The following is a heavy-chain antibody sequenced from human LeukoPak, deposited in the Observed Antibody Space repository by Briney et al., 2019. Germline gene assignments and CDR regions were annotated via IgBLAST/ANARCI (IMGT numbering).Heavy chain of an antibody. D-gene: IGHD3-22*01. CDR1: GYTFTTNY. Sequence: ASVKVSCKASGYTFTTNYMHWVRQAPGQGLEWMGWINPNSGGTMYAQKFQGRVTMIRDTSISTAYMELNRLRSDDTAVFYCARDFYYDTKGAFDIWGQGTMVTVSS. CDR3: ARDFYYDTKGAFDI. CDR2: INPNSGGT. J-gene: IGHJ3*02. V-gene: IGHV1-2*02.